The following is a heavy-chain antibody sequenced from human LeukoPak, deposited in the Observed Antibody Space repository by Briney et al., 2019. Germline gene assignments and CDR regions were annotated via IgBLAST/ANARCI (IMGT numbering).Heavy chain of an antibody. CDR1: GGSISSYY. CDR2: IYYSGST. J-gene: IGHJ6*02. Sequence: SETLSLTCTVSGGSISSYYWSWIRQPPGKGLEWIGYIYYSGSTNYNPSLKSRVTISVDTSKNQFSLKLSSVTAADTAVYYCARGVVYYYYGMDVXGQGTTVTVS. V-gene: IGHV4-59*01. CDR3: ARGVVYYYYGMDV.